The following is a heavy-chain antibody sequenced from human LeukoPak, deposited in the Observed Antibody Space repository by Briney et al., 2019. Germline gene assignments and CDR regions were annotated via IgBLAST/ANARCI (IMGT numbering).Heavy chain of an antibody. D-gene: IGHD2-2*01. J-gene: IGHJ6*02. CDR1: GGTFSSYA. V-gene: IGHV1-69*13. Sequence: SVKVSCKASGGTFSSYAISWVRQAPGQGLEWMGGIIPIFGTANYAQKFQGRVTITADESTSTAYMELSSLRSEDTAVYYCARDVYCSSTSCYLRGHYYGMDVWGQGTTVTVSS. CDR3: ARDVYCSSTSCYLRGHYYGMDV. CDR2: IIPIFGTA.